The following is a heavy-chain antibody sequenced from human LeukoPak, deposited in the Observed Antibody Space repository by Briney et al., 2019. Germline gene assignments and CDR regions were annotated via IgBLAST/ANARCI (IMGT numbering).Heavy chain of an antibody. CDR3: ASTIRSYDLYYFDY. CDR1: GFTFSSYS. V-gene: IGHV3-21*01. D-gene: IGHD3-3*01. Sequence: GGSLRLSCAASGFTFSSYSMNWVRQAPGKGLEWVSSISSSSSYIYYADSVKGRFTISRDNAKNSLYLQMNSLRAEDTAVYYCASTIRSYDLYYFDYWGQGTLVTVSS. CDR2: ISSSSSYI. J-gene: IGHJ4*02.